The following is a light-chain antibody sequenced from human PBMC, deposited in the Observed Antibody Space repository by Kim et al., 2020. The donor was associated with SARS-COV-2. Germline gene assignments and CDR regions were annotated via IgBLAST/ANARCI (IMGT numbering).Light chain of an antibody. CDR2: AAS. CDR1: QDISNY. J-gene: IGKJ3*01. V-gene: IGKV1-33*01. CDR3: QNFHNLLLT. Sequence: DIQMTQSPSSLSASVGDRVTITCQASQDISNYLNWYQQKPGKAPKLLIYAASDLETGVPSRFSGSGSGTDFSFTISSLQPEDIATYYCQNFHNLLLTFGPGTKVDIK.